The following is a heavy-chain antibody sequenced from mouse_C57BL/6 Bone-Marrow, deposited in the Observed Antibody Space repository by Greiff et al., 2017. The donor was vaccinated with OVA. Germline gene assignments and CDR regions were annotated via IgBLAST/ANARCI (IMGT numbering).Heavy chain of an antibody. CDR1: GYSFTSYY. D-gene: IGHD1-1*01. CDR3: ARLYYYGSSYEWYFDV. CDR2: IYPGSGNT. V-gene: IGHV1-66*01. Sequence: VQLQQSGPELVKPGASVKISCKASGYSFTSYYIHWVKQRPGQGLEWIGWIYPGSGNTKYNEKFKGKATLTADTSSSTAYMQLSSLTSEDSAVYYCARLYYYGSSYEWYFDVWGTGTTVTVSS. J-gene: IGHJ1*03.